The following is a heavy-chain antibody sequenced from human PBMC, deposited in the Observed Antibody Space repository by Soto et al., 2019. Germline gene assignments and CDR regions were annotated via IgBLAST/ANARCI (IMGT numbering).Heavy chain of an antibody. Sequence: GGSLRLSCAASGFTFSSYDMHWVRQATGKGLEWVSAIGTAGDTYYPGSVKGRFTISRENAKNSLYLQMNSLRAGDTAVYYCAREAGENGGSCYDVWGKGTTVTVSS. V-gene: IGHV3-13*01. CDR3: AREAGENGGSCYDV. J-gene: IGHJ6*04. D-gene: IGHD2-15*01. CDR2: IGTAGDT. CDR1: GFTFSSYD.